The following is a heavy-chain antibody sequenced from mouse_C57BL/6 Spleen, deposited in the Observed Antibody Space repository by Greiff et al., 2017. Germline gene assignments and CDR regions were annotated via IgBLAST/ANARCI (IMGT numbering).Heavy chain of an antibody. CDR1: GYAFSSSW. J-gene: IGHJ2*01. CDR3: ASSTVPYYFDY. D-gene: IGHD1-1*01. V-gene: IGHV1-82*01. Sequence: VQLQQSGPELAKPGASVKISCKASGYAFSSSWMNWVKQRPGKGLEWIGRIYPGDGDTNYNGKFKGKATLTADKSASTAYMQLSSLTSEDSAVYFCASSTVPYYFDYWGQGTTLTVSS. CDR2: IYPGDGDT.